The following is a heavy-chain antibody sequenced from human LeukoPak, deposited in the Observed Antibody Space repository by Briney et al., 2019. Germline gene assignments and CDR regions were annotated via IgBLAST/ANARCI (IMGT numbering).Heavy chain of an antibody. CDR1: GGSISSGGYY. J-gene: IGHJ6*03. V-gene: IGHV4-31*03. Sequence: SETLSLTCTVSGGSISSGGYYWSWIRQHPGKGLEWIGYIYYSGSTYYNPSLKSRVTISVDTSKNQFSLKLSSVTAADTAVYYCAREIHYYYYYMDVWGKGTTVTVSS. CDR3: AREIHYYYYYMDV. CDR2: IYYSGST.